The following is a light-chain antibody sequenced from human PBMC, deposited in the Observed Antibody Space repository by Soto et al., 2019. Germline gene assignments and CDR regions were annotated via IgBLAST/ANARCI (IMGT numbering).Light chain of an antibody. Sequence: QSVLTQPPSASGTPGQRVTISCSGSSSNIGSNTVNWYQQLPGTAPKLLIYSNNQRTSGVPDRFSGSKSGTSASLAISGLQSEDEADYYCAAWDDNLNGAVFGGGTKLTVL. CDR1: SSNIGSNT. CDR3: AAWDDNLNGAV. V-gene: IGLV1-44*01. J-gene: IGLJ2*01. CDR2: SNN.